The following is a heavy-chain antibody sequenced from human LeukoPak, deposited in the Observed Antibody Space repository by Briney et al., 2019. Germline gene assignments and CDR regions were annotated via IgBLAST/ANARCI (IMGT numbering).Heavy chain of an antibody. CDR3: ARTPVVVVAATWYFDL. V-gene: IGHV1-8*01. D-gene: IGHD2-15*01. CDR2: MNPNSGNT. Sequence: ASVKVSCKASGYTFTSYDINWVRQATGQGLEWMGWMNPNSGNTGYAQKFQGRVTMTRNTSISTAYMELSSLRSEDTAVYYCARTPVVVVAATWYFDLWGRGTLVTVSS. J-gene: IGHJ2*01. CDR1: GYTFTSYD.